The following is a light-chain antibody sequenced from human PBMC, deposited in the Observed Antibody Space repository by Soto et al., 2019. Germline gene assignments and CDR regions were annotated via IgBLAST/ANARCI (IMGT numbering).Light chain of an antibody. V-gene: IGKV3-15*01. CDR2: GAS. CDR1: QSVSSD. Sequence: EIVMTQSPATLSVSPGERATHSCRASQSVSSDLAWYQQKPGQAPRLLIYGASTGATGIPDRFSGSGSGTEFTLTISSLQSEDSAVYCCQQYNNWPPKHTFGQGTKLEIK. J-gene: IGKJ2*01. CDR3: QQYNNWPPKHT.